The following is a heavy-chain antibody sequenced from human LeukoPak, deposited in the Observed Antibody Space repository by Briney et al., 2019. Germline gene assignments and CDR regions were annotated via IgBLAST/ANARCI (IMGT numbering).Heavy chain of an antibody. CDR1: GYTFSGYY. J-gene: IGHJ4*02. CDR2: INSNSGAR. Sequence: ASVKVSCKASGYTFSGYYMHWVRQAPGQGLESMGWINSNSGARNYAPKFQGRVTFSRDNSISTAYMELSSLRSDDTAIYYCARGRGGATTGFGHWGQGTQVTVS. V-gene: IGHV1-2*02. D-gene: IGHD1-26*01. CDR3: ARGRGGATTGFGH.